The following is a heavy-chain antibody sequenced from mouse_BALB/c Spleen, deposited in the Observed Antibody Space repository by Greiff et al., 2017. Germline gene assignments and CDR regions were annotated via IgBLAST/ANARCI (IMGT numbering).Heavy chain of an antibody. Sequence: QVQLQQPGAELVMPGASVKMSCKASGYTFTDYWMHWVKQRPGQGLEWIGAIDTSDSYTSYNQKFKGKATLTVDESSSTAYMQLSSLTSEDSAVYYCARSKVPGDFDVWGAGTTVTVSS. CDR3: ARSKVPGDFDV. J-gene: IGHJ1*01. V-gene: IGHV1-69*01. CDR2: IDTSDSYT. CDR1: GYTFTDYW.